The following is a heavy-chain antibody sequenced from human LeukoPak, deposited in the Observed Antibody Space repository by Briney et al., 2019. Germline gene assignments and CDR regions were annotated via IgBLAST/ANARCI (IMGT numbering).Heavy chain of an antibody. CDR1: GFSFSSYA. CDR3: ARVAAAGTGEWFDT. J-gene: IGHJ5*02. V-gene: IGHV3-64*01. Sequence: GGSLRLSCAASGFSFSSYAMHWVRQAPGKGLEHVSGINSNGGSTYYAKSVKGRFTISRDNSKNTLYLQMGSLSAEDMAVYYCARVAAAGTGEWFDTWGQGTLVTVSS. D-gene: IGHD6-13*01. CDR2: INSNGGST.